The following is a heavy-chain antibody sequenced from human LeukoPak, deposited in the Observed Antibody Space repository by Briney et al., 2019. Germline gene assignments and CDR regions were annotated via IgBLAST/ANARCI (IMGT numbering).Heavy chain of an antibody. J-gene: IGHJ2*01. V-gene: IGHV4-39*01. CDR2: IYYSGST. Sequence: PSETLSLTCTVSGGSISSNSYYWAWIRQPPGKGLELIGSIYYSGSTYYNPSLKSRVTLSVDTSKNQFSLKLSSVTAADTAVYYCARSYYDSSLPRYFDLWGRGTLVTVSS. D-gene: IGHD3-22*01. CDR3: ARSYYDSSLPRYFDL. CDR1: GGSISSNSYY.